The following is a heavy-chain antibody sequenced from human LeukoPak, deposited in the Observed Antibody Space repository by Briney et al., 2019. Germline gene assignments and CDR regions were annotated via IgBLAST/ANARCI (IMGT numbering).Heavy chain of an antibody. J-gene: IGHJ5*02. Sequence: GSTYYNPSLKSRVTISVDTSKNQFSLKLSSVTAADTAVYYCARDRLQLQSWGQGTLVTVSS. V-gene: IGHV4-59*01. CDR2: GST. D-gene: IGHD5-24*01. CDR3: ARDRLQLQS.